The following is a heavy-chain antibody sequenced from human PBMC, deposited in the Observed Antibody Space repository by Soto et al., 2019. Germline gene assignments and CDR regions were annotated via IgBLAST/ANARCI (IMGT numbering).Heavy chain of an antibody. CDR3: ERGDSSSSVGWFDP. D-gene: IGHD6-6*01. CDR1: AGTFISYA. CDR2: IIPIFGTA. V-gene: IGHV1-69*06. J-gene: IGHJ5*02. Sequence: SVKVSCKASAGTFISYAISWVRQAPGQGLEWMGGIIPIFGTANYAQKFQGRVTITADKSTSTAYMERSSLRSDDTAVYYCERGDSSSSVGWFDPWGQGTLVTVSS.